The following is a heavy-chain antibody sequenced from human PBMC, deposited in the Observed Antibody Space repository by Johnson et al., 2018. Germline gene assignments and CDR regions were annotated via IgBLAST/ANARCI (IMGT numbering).Heavy chain of an antibody. Sequence: VQLVQSGGGLVQPGRSLRLSCAASGFTFDDYAMHWVRQAPGKGLEWVSGISWNSGSIGYADSVKGRFTISRANAKNSLYLQMNSLRAEDTALYYCAKVKGLRSYYYYMDVWGKGTTVTVSS. CDR1: GFTFDDYA. CDR2: ISWNSGSI. J-gene: IGHJ6*03. D-gene: IGHD4-17*01. V-gene: IGHV3-9*01. CDR3: AKVKGLRSYYYYMDV.